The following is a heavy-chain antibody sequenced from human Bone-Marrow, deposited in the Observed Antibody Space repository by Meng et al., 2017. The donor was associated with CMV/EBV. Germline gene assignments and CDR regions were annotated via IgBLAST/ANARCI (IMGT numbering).Heavy chain of an antibody. CDR2: IYNRGGT. J-gene: IGHJ2*01. CDR1: GASISDGGYY. CDR3: ARGRWSTVTYEVYRYFDL. V-gene: IGHV4-31*03. Sequence: SETLSLTCIVSGASISDGGYYWSWIRQRPGEGLEWFGYIYNRGGTQYNPFLDSRLTISISDTSKNRFSLKLTSVTAADTAVYYCARGRWSTVTYEVYRYFDLWGRGTLVTVSS. D-gene: IGHD4-11*01.